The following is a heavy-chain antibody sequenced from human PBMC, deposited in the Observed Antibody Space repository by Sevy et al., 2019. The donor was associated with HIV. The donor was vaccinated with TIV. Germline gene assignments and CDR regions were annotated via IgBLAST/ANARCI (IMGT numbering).Heavy chain of an antibody. Sequence: GGSLRLSCAASGFTFSGSAMHWVRQASGKGLEWVGRIRSKANSYATAYAASVKGRFTISRDDSKNTAYLQMNSLKTEDTAVFYCRRERVLPWFGEFLDYYYYGMDVWGQGTTVTVSS. CDR1: GFTFSGSA. CDR2: IRSKANSYAT. D-gene: IGHD3-10*01. CDR3: RRERVLPWFGEFLDYYYYGMDV. V-gene: IGHV3-73*01. J-gene: IGHJ6*02.